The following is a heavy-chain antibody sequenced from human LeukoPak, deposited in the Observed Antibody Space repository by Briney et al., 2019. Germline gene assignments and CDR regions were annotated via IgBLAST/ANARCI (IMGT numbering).Heavy chain of an antibody. J-gene: IGHJ4*02. CDR3: AREHLAVAGADY. CDR2: ISNTGSII. CDR1: GFTFSEYY. Sequence: PGGSLRLSCAASGFTFSEYYMSWIRQAPGKGLEWVSYISNTGSIISYADSVKGRFTISRENAKNSLYLQMNNLRAEVTAVYYCAREHLAVAGADYWGQGTLVTVSS. V-gene: IGHV3-11*04. D-gene: IGHD6-19*01.